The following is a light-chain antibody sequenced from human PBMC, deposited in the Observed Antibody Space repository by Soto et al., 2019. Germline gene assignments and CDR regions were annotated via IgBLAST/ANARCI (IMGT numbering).Light chain of an antibody. Sequence: EIVMTQSPGTLSLSPGERATLSCRASQSVSSRLAWYQQKPGQAPRLLISGASSRATGIPDRFSGSGSGTEFTLTISSLQSEDFGIYYCQQYNNWPSLTFGGGTKVDI. CDR1: QSVSSR. CDR3: QQYNNWPSLT. J-gene: IGKJ4*01. CDR2: GAS. V-gene: IGKV3D-15*01.